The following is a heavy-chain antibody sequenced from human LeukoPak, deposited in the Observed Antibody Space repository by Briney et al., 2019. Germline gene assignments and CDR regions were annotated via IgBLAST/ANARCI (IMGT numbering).Heavy chain of an antibody. CDR3: AKDDSSGYEYYFDY. V-gene: IGHV3-30*02. CDR1: GFTFSSYG. J-gene: IGHJ4*02. D-gene: IGHD3-22*01. CDR2: IRYDGSNK. Sequence: GGSLRLSCAASGFTFSSYGMHWVRLAPGKGLEWVAFIRYDGSNKYYADSVKGRFSISRDNSKNTLYLQMNSLRAEDTAVYYCAKDDSSGYEYYFDYWGQGTLVTVSS.